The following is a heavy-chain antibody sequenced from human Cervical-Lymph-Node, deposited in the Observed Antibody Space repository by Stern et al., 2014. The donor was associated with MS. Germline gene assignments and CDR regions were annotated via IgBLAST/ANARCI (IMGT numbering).Heavy chain of an antibody. D-gene: IGHD4-17*01. CDR2: IYLDDEK. V-gene: IGHV2-26*01. CDR1: GFSLSNNTMG. CDR3: ARGYGADELSTVDWFDP. J-gene: IGHJ5*02. Sequence: QVTLRESGPVLVKPTETLKLTCTVSGFSLSNNTMGVGWIRQPPGKALEWLAHIYLDDEKSYSTSLKSRLTISKDTSKSQVVLTMNNLAPVDTATYYCARGYGADELSTVDWFDPWGQGTLVTVSS.